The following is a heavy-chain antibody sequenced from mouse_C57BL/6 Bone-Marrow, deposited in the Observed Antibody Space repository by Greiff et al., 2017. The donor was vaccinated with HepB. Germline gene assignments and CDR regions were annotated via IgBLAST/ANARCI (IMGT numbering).Heavy chain of an antibody. V-gene: IGHV1-39*01. Sequence: VQLKESGPELVKPGASVKISCKASGYSFTDYNMNWVKQSNGKSLEWIGVINPNYGTTSYNQKFKGKATLTVDQSSSTAYMQLNSLTSEDSAVYYCARRSMGLRRTYYAMDYWGQGTSVTVSS. CDR3: ARRSMGLRRTYYAMDY. CDR1: GYSFTDYN. CDR2: INPNYGTT. D-gene: IGHD2-4*01. J-gene: IGHJ4*01.